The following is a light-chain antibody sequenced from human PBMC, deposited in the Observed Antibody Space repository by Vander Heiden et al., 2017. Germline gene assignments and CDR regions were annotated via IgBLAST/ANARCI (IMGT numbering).Light chain of an antibody. CDR1: QYIGKY. Sequence: IQMTQSPAFLSASVGDRVTITCQASQYIGKYLSWYQQKPGKAPNLLIYAASNLEVGVPSRFSASGSGTEFILTINSLQPEDIAVYYCQQHESLPTFGQGTKVEIK. J-gene: IGKJ2*01. CDR3: QQHESLPT. V-gene: IGKV1-33*01. CDR2: AAS.